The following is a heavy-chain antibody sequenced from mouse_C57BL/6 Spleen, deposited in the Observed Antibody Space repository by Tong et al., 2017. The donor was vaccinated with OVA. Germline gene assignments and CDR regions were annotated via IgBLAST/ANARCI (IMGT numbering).Heavy chain of an antibody. D-gene: IGHD1-1*01. Sequence: VQLQESGPELVKPGASVKISCKASGYAFSSSWMNWVKQRPGKGLEWIGRIYPGDGDTNYNGKFKGKATLTADKSSSTAHMQLSSLTSEDSAVYFCAREPPYYYGSSYHFDYWGQGTTLTVSS. CDR1: GYAFSSSW. J-gene: IGHJ2*01. CDR2: IYPGDGDT. CDR3: AREPPYYYGSSYHFDY. V-gene: IGHV1-82*01.